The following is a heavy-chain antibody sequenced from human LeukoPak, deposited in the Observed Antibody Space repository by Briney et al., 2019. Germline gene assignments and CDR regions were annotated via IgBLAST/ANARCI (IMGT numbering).Heavy chain of an antibody. CDR2: IYYSGST. CDR3: ARSYDKTFPGWFDP. J-gene: IGHJ5*02. CDR1: GGSISSSSYY. Sequence: SETLSLTCTVSGGSISSSSYYWGWIRQPPGKGLEWIGYIYYSGSTNYNPSLKSRVTISVDTSKNQFSLKLSSVTAADTAVYYCARSYDKTFPGWFDPWGQGTLVTVSS. V-gene: IGHV4-61*05. D-gene: IGHD3-22*01.